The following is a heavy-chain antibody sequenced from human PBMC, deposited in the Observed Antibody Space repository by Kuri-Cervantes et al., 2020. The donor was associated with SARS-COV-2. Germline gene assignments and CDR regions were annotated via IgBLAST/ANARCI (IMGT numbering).Heavy chain of an antibody. CDR1: GYTFTSYA. D-gene: IGHD3-3*01. J-gene: IGHJ6*03. CDR2: INTNTGNP. V-gene: IGHV7-4-1*02. CDR3: SRGGVSENYDFWIALNPLYYYYYYMDV. Sequence: ASVKVSCKASGYTFTSYAMNWVRQAPGQGLEWMGWINTNTGNPTYAQGFTGRFVFSLDTSVSTAYLQLSSLKAEDTAVYYCSRGGVSENYDFWIALNPLYYYYYYMDVWGKGTTVTVSS.